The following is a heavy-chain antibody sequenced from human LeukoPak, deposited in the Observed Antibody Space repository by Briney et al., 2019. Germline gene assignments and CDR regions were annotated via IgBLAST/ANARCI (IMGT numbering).Heavy chain of an antibody. Sequence: SVKVSCKASGGTFSSYAISWVRQAPGQGLEWMGRIIPILGIANYAQKFQGRVTITADKSTSTAYMELSSLRSEDTAVYYCARDLFDTDANWFDPWGQGTLVTVSS. D-gene: IGHD3-9*01. CDR1: GGTFSSYA. V-gene: IGHV1-69*04. CDR3: ARDLFDTDANWFDP. CDR2: IIPILGIA. J-gene: IGHJ5*02.